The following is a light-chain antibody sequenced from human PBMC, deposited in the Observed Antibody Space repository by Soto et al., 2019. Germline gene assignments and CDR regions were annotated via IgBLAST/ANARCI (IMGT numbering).Light chain of an antibody. CDR1: QSVSRR. J-gene: IGKJ4*01. Sequence: DIQITQSPSPLSASVGDRITITCRASQSVSRRLAWFQQKPGKAPKLLIYDASSLESGVPSRFSGSGSGTEFTLTISSLQPDDCATYYCQQLKSFPLSFGGGTKVDIK. CDR2: DAS. V-gene: IGKV1-5*01. CDR3: QQLKSFPLS.